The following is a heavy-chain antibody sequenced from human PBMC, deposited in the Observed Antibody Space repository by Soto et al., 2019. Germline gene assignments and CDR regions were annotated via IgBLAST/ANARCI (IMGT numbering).Heavy chain of an antibody. Sequence: SGGSLRLPCAASGFTFSTYSMHWVRQAPGKGLEYVSAISSNGGYTYYANSVKGRFTISRDNSKNTLYLQMDSLRAEDMAVYYCASQSHYSSGYSFDYWGQGTLVTVSS. V-gene: IGHV3-64*01. D-gene: IGHD3-22*01. CDR3: ASQSHYSSGYSFDY. CDR2: ISSNGGYT. CDR1: GFTFSTYS. J-gene: IGHJ4*02.